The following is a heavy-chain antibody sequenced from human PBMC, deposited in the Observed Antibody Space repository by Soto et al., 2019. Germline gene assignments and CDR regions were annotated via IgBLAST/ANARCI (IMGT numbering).Heavy chain of an antibody. CDR3: ARGCLSVLPYYYYGLDV. V-gene: IGHV1-18*01. D-gene: IGHD2-15*01. CDR1: AYPFTSYG. CDR2: ISVYNGNT. Sequence: QVQLVQSGVEVKNPGASVRVSCKASAYPFTSYGISWVRQAPGQGLEWMGWISVYNGNTNYARAFQGRVTLTTDTSTSTAYLELRSRRSDDTAVYYCARGCLSVLPYYYYGLDVWGQGTTVIVSS. J-gene: IGHJ6*02.